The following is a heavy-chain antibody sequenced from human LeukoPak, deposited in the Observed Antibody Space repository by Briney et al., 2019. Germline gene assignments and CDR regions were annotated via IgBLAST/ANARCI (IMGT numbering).Heavy chain of an antibody. Sequence: PGGSLRLSCAASGFTFGRLWMSWVRQAPGKGLEWVANIRGDGGQTYCVDSVRGRFTISRDNANNSLYLQMGSLRAEDTAVYYCAKIASYDSGSYYRYLDYWGQGTLVTVSS. D-gene: IGHD3-10*01. V-gene: IGHV3-7*01. CDR1: GFTFGRLW. J-gene: IGHJ4*02. CDR3: AKIASYDSGSYYRYLDY. CDR2: IRGDGGQT.